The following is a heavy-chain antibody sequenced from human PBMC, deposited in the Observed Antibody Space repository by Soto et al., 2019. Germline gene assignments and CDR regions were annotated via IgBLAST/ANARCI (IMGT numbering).Heavy chain of an antibody. Sequence: EMQLVESGGGLVKPGGSLRLSCAASGFIFNTYSMDWVRQAPGKGREWVASISPSGSYMYYGDSLKGRFTVSRDNAKNSLYLQMDSLRADDTAIYYCARFGLVTFDCWGQGTLVTVSS. CDR1: GFIFNTYS. J-gene: IGHJ4*02. D-gene: IGHD3-3*01. V-gene: IGHV3-21*01. CDR3: ARFGLVTFDC. CDR2: ISPSGSYM.